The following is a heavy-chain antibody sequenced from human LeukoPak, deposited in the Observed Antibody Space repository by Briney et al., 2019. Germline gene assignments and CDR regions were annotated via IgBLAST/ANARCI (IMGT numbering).Heavy chain of an antibody. J-gene: IGHJ4*02. CDR2: INPNSGGT. CDR1: GYTFTGYY. CDR3: AREETGYSSMHFDC. Sequence: ASVKVSCKASGYTFTGYYMHWVRQAPGQGLEWMGWINPNSGGTNYAQKFQGWVTMTRDTSISTAYMELSRLRSDDTAVYYCAREETGYSSMHFDCWGQGTLVTVSS. D-gene: IGHD6-13*01. V-gene: IGHV1-2*04.